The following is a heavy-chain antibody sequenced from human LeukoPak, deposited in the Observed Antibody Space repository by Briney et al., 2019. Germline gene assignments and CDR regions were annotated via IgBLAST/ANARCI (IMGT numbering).Heavy chain of an antibody. Sequence: GGSLRLSCAASGFTFSRNGMTWVRQAPGKGLEWVSAISGSGGNTYYADSVKGRFTISRDNSKNTLYLQKNSLRAEDTAVYYCAKDRRAGSYGYWGQGTLVTVSS. CDR3: AKDRRAGSYGY. V-gene: IGHV3-23*01. D-gene: IGHD3-10*01. CDR2: ISGSGGNT. J-gene: IGHJ4*02. CDR1: GFTFSRNG.